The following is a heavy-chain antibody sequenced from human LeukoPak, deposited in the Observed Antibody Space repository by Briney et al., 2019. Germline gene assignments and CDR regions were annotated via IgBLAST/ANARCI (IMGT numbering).Heavy chain of an antibody. CDR2: ISSSGSTI. CDR1: GFTFSSYE. D-gene: IGHD3-22*01. J-gene: IGHJ4*02. CDR3: ARDRHYYDSSGYY. Sequence: PGGSLRLSCAASGFTFSSYEMNWVRQAPGKGLEWVSYISSSGSTIYYADSVKGRFTISRDNAKNSLYLQMNSLRAEDTAVYYCARDRHYYDSSGYYWGQGTLVTVSS. V-gene: IGHV3-48*03.